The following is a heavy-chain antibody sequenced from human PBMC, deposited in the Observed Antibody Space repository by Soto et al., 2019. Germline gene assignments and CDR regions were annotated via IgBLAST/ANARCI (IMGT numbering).Heavy chain of an antibody. CDR1: GVSIVNYY. V-gene: IGHV4-59*08. CDR2: IYYSGST. J-gene: IGHJ4*02. CDR3: ARRYGYSFDY. Sequence: PSQTLSLTWTVAGVSIVNYYWSCIIHPPGKGLEWIGYIYYSGSTNYNPSLKSRVTISVDTSKNQFSLKLSSVTAADTAVYYCARRYGYSFDYWGQGTLVTVSS. D-gene: IGHD1-1*01.